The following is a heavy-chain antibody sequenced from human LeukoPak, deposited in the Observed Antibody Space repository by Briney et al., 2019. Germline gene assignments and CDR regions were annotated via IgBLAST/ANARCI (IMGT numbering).Heavy chain of an antibody. CDR3: TSFRWIY. Sequence: PGGSLRLSCTVSGYTFGNYTVSWVRQAPGKGLEWVGFIRSKSHGETTEYAASVKGRFTLSRDDSKSVAYLQMNSLKTEDAAVYFCTSFRWIYWSQGTLVIVSS. CDR2: IRSKSHGETT. D-gene: IGHD2-2*03. J-gene: IGHJ4*02. CDR1: GYTFGNYT. V-gene: IGHV3-49*02.